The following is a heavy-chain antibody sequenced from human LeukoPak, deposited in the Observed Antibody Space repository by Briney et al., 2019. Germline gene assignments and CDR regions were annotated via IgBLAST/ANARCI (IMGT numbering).Heavy chain of an antibody. CDR1: SGSISGYY. V-gene: IGHV4-4*07. D-gene: IGHD3-10*01. J-gene: IGHJ5*02. CDR3: ARDMIREPYNWFDP. Sequence: SETLSLTCTVSSGSISGYYWSWIRQPAGKGLEWIGRIYTGSTIYNPSLKSRVTMSIDTSKNEFSLQLSSVTAADTAVYYCARDMIREPYNWFDPWGQGTLVTVSS. CDR2: IYTGST.